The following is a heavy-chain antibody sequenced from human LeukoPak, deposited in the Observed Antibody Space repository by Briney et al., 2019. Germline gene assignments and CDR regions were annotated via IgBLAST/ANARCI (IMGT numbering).Heavy chain of an antibody. V-gene: IGHV1-46*01. J-gene: IGHJ4*02. D-gene: IGHD3-22*01. CDR1: GYTFTSYY. Sequence: ASVKVSCMASGYTFTSYYMHWVRQAPGQGLEWMGIINPSGGSTSYAQKFQGRVTMTRDTSTSTVYMELSSLRSEDTAVYYCARNSGSIYPFDYWGQGTLVTVSS. CDR3: ARNSGSIYPFDY. CDR2: INPSGGST.